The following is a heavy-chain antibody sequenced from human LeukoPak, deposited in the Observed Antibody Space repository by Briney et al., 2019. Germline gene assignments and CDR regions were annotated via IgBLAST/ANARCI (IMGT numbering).Heavy chain of an antibody. D-gene: IGHD4-17*01. J-gene: IGHJ5*02. CDR1: GFSFSSYA. Sequence: PGGSLRLSCVTSGFSFSSYAINWVRQAPGKGLEWVSAVTGNGRSIYYADSVKGRFTISRDNAKNSLFLQMNSLRAEDTAVYYCARRTGLGKATVPFGGHFDPWGQGTLVVVSS. V-gene: IGHV3-21*06. CDR2: VTGNGRSI. CDR3: ARRTGLGKATVPFGGHFDP.